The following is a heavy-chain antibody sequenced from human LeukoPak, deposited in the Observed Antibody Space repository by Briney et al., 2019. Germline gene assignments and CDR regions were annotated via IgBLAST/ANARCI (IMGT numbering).Heavy chain of an antibody. CDR2: ISWNSGSI. D-gene: IGHD6-19*01. CDR1: GFTFDDYA. CDR3: AKDGSSGWYDYFDY. J-gene: IGHJ4*02. V-gene: IGHV3-9*01. Sequence: GGSLRLSCAASGFTFDDYAMHWVRQAPGKGLEWVSGISWNSGSIGYADSVKGRFTISRDNSKNTLYLQMNSLRAEDTAVYYCAKDGSSGWYDYFDYWGQGTLVTVSS.